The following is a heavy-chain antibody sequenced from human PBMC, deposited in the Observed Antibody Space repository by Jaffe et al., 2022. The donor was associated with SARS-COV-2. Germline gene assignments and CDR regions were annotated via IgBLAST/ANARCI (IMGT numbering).Heavy chain of an antibody. D-gene: IGHD2-15*01. Sequence: QVQLQESGPGLVKPSETLSLTCTVSGGSISSYYWSWIRQPPGKGLEWIGYIYYSGSTNYNPSLKSRVTISVDTSKNQFSLKLSSVTAADTAVYYCASLYCSGGSCYDYWGQGTLVTVSS. CDR1: GGSISSYY. J-gene: IGHJ4*02. CDR3: ASLYCSGGSCYDY. CDR2: IYYSGST. V-gene: IGHV4-59*01.